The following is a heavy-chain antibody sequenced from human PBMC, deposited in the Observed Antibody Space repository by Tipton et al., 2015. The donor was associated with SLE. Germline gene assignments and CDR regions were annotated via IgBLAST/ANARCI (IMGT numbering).Heavy chain of an antibody. CDR3: ARGADYGDYVAFDY. CDR2: IYTSGST. J-gene: IGHJ4*02. CDR1: GGSISSYY. D-gene: IGHD4-17*01. Sequence: TLSLTCTVSGGSISSYYWSWIRQPAGKGLEWIGRIYTSGSTNYNPSLKSRVTMSVDTSKNQFSLKLSPVTAADTAVYYCARGADYGDYVAFDYWGQGTLVTVSS. V-gene: IGHV4-4*07.